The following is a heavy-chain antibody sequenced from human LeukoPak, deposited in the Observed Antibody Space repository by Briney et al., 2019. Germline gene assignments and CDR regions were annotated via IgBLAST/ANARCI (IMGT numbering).Heavy chain of an antibody. J-gene: IGHJ4*02. D-gene: IGHD3-10*01. CDR1: GFTFSSYA. Sequence: GGSLRLSCAASGFTFSSYAMSWVRQAPGKGLEWVSAISGSGGSTYYADSVKGRFTISRDNSKNTLYLQMNSLRAEDTAVYYCAKARPLEAWFGESHFDYWGQGTLVTVSS. V-gene: IGHV3-23*01. CDR3: AKARPLEAWFGESHFDY. CDR2: ISGSGGST.